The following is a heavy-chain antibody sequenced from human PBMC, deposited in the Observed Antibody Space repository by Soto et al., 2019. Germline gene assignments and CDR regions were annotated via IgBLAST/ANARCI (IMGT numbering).Heavy chain of an antibody. V-gene: IGHV3-74*01. J-gene: IGHJ4*02. Sequence: EVQLVESGGGLVQPGGSLRLSCAVSGFTFSSFWMHWVRQAPGEGQVWVSRINTDGSSTSYADSVKGRFTISRDNAKNTLYLQMNSLRVEDTAMYYCAKRGVDTFGLSYWGQGTLVTVSS. CDR2: INTDGSST. CDR1: GFTFSSFW. CDR3: AKRGVDTFGLSY. D-gene: IGHD3-10*01.